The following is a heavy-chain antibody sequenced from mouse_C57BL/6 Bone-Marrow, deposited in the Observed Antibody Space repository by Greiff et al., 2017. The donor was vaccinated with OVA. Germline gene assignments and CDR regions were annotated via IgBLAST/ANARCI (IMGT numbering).Heavy chain of an antibody. CDR1: GFTFSDFY. CDR3: ARLDAMDY. V-gene: IGHV5-12*01. CDR2: ISNGGGST. J-gene: IGHJ4*01. Sequence: EVQVVESGGGLVQPGGSLKLSCAASGFTFSDFYMYWIRQTPEKRLEWVAYISNGGGSTYYPDTVKGRFTISRYNAKNTLYLQMSRLKSEDTAMYYCARLDAMDYWGQGTSVTVSS.